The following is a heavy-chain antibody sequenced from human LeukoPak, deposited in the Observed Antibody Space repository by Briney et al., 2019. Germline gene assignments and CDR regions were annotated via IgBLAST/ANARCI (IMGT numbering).Heavy chain of an antibody. CDR1: GFTFSSYG. V-gene: IGHV3-33*01. D-gene: IGHD2-2*01. J-gene: IGHJ6*02. Sequence: GRSLRLSCAASGFTFSSYGMHWVRQAPGKGLVWVAVIWYDGSNKYYADSVKGRFTISRDNSKNTLYLQMNSLRAEDTAVYYCARELTSMDVWGQGTTVTVSS. CDR2: IWYDGSNK. CDR3: ARELTSMDV.